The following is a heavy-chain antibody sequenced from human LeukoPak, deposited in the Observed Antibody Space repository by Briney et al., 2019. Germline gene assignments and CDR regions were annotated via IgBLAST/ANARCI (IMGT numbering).Heavy chain of an antibody. Sequence: GASVKVSCKASGYTFTGYYMHWVRQAPGQGLEWMGIINPSGGSTSYAQKFQGRVTMTRDMSTSTVYMELSSLRSEDTAVYYCARGLFAARAKSAFDIWGQGTMVTVSS. CDR1: GYTFTGYY. V-gene: IGHV1-46*01. D-gene: IGHD6-25*01. CDR2: INPSGGST. J-gene: IGHJ3*02. CDR3: ARGLFAARAKSAFDI.